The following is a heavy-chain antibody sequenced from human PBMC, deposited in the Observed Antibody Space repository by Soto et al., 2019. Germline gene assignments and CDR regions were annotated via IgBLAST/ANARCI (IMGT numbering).Heavy chain of an antibody. Sequence: GGSLRLSCVASGFTFSNYFMSWVRQAPGKGLEWVANIKEDGSQEYYVESVKGRFIISRDNAKDSLYLQLNSLRAEDTAVYYCARPRFRGMDVWGQGTKVTVSS. V-gene: IGHV3-7*03. CDR3: ARPRFRGMDV. CDR1: GFTFSNYF. D-gene: IGHD3-10*01. CDR2: IKEDGSQE. J-gene: IGHJ6*02.